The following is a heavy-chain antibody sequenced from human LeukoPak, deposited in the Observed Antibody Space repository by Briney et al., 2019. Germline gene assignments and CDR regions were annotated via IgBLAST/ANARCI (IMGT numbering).Heavy chain of an antibody. CDR2: MNPHSGKT. CDR1: GYPFNNYD. V-gene: IGHV1-8*01. J-gene: IGHJ5*02. D-gene: IGHD4-17*01. Sequence: ASVKVSCKASGYPFNNYDINWVRQATGQGLEWMGWMNPHSGKTGYAQNFQGRVTLTRHPSIRTAYMELSSLRSEDTAVYYCARLSSHYGDYKVDPWGQGTMVTVSS. CDR3: ARLSSHYGDYKVDP.